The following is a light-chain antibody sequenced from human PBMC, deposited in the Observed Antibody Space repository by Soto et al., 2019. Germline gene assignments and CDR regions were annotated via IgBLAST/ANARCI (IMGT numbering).Light chain of an antibody. Sequence: QLVLTQPPSVSGAPGQRVTISCTGSSSNIGAGYDVHWYQQLPGVAPKLLIYANTNRPSGVPDRFSGSKSGTSASLAITGLRAEDEADYYCQSYDSGLSGLYVFGTGTKLTVL. CDR2: ANT. V-gene: IGLV1-40*01. J-gene: IGLJ1*01. CDR3: QSYDSGLSGLYV. CDR1: SSNIGAGYD.